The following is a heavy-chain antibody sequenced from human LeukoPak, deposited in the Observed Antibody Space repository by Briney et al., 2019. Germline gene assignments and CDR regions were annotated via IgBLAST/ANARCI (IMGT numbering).Heavy chain of an antibody. CDR1: GFTFDDYA. CDR2: INWNGGST. Sequence: PGGSLRLSCAASGFTFDDYAMSWVRQAPGKGLEWVSRINWNGGSTSYAGSVKGRFTISRDNAKNSLYLQMNSLRAEDTALYYCARDPLRITQRGYFEYWGQGTLVTVSS. J-gene: IGHJ4*02. V-gene: IGHV3-20*04. D-gene: IGHD3-10*01. CDR3: ARDPLRITQRGYFEY.